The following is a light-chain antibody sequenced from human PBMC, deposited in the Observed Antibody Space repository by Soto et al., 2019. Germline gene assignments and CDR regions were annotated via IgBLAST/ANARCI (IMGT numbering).Light chain of an antibody. J-gene: IGKJ2*01. CDR3: QQNYNTPRT. V-gene: IGKV1-39*01. Sequence: DIQMTQSPSSLSASVGDRVTITCQASHNISSYLNWYQQKPGKAPKLLIYAASNLQSGVPSRFSGSGYGTEFTLTISSLQPEDFATYYCQQNYNTPRTFGQGTKLEIK. CDR2: AAS. CDR1: HNISSY.